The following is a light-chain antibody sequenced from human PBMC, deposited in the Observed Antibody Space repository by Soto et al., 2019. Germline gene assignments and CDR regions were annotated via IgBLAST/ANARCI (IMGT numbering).Light chain of an antibody. CDR3: QQYGSSPMFT. Sequence: EIVLTQSPGTLSLSPGERATLSCRASQSVSSNYLAWYQQKPGQAPRLLIYGASRGAAGIPARFSGSGSGTDFTLTISRLEPEDFAVYFCQQYGSSPMFTFGQGTKLEVK. J-gene: IGKJ2*01. V-gene: IGKV3-20*01. CDR2: GAS. CDR1: QSVSSNY.